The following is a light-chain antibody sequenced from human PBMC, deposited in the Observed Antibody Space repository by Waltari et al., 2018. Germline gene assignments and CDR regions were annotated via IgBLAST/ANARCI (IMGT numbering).Light chain of an antibody. CDR1: RSIRSY. J-gene: IGKJ4*01. V-gene: IGKV1-5*03. CDR3: QQYSTNSLT. Sequence: DIQLTQSPSTLSASVGDRVTITCRASRSIRSYMAWYQPKPGKAPKLLIHGSSTLETGVPSTFSGSESGTEFTLTISSLQPDDVATYYCQQYSTNSLTFGGGTKVEIK. CDR2: GSS.